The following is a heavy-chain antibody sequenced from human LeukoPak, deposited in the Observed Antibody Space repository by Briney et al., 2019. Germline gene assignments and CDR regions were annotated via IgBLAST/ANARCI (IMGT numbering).Heavy chain of an antibody. V-gene: IGHV5-51*01. D-gene: IGHD6-19*01. CDR3: ARRIGSGWYDY. CDR2: INPGDSDT. Sequence: GGPRQISCKGPGYRFTSYWIGWVRQMPGKGLEWLGIINPGDSDTRYSPSFQGQVTISADKSISTANLQWSSLKASDTAMYYCARRIGSGWYDYWGQGTLVTVSS. J-gene: IGHJ4*02. CDR1: GYRFTSYW.